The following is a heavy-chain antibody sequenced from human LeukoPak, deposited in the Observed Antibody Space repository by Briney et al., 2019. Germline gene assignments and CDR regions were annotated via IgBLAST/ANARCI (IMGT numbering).Heavy chain of an antibody. J-gene: IGHJ4*02. Sequence: GGSLRLSCAASGFTFSSYSMNWVRQAPGKGLEWVSYISSSSTIYYADSVKGRFTISRDNSKNTLYLQMNSLRAEDTAVYYCAKDLGSSGWYIDYWGQGTLVTVSS. V-gene: IGHV3-48*01. CDR3: AKDLGSSGWYIDY. CDR1: GFTFSSYS. CDR2: ISSSSTI. D-gene: IGHD6-19*01.